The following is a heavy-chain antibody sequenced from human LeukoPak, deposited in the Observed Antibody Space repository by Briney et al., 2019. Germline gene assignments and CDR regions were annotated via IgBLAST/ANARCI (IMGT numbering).Heavy chain of an antibody. CDR1: AHTFTSYG. CDR3: ARHLGRTIFGVVTPPGWFDP. CDR2: ISAYNGNT. J-gene: IGHJ5*02. V-gene: IGHV1-18*01. Sequence: ASVKVSCKASAHTFTSYGISWVRQAPGQGLEWMGWISAYNGNTNYAQKLQGRVTMTTDTSTSTAYMELRSLRSDDTAVYYCARHLGRTIFGVVTPPGWFDPWGQGTLVTVSS. D-gene: IGHD3-3*01.